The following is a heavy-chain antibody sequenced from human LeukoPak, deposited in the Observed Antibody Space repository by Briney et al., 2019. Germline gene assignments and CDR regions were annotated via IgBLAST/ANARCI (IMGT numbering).Heavy chain of an antibody. J-gene: IGHJ4*02. CDR2: ISWNSGSI. CDR1: GFTFDDYA. V-gene: IGHV3-9*03. Sequence: SLRLSCAASGFTFDDYAMHWVRQAPGKGLERVSGISWNSGSIGYADSVKGRFTISRDNAKNSLYLQMGSLRAEDMAVYYCARETRDGYNLRFDYWGQGTLVTVSS. D-gene: IGHD5-24*01. CDR3: ARETRDGYNLRFDY.